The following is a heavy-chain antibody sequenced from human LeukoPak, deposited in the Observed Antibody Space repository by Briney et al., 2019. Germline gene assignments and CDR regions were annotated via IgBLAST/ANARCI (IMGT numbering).Heavy chain of an antibody. CDR1: GFTFSSYE. V-gene: IGHV3-48*03. D-gene: IGHD2-15*01. Sequence: GGSLRLSCAASGFTFSSYEMNWVRQAPGKGLGWVSYISSSGSTIYYADSVKGRFTTSRDNAKNSLYLQMNSLRAEDTAVYYCARGGGYCSGGSCYCYWGQGTLVTVSS. CDR3: ARGGGYCSGGSCYCY. J-gene: IGHJ4*02. CDR2: ISSSGSTI.